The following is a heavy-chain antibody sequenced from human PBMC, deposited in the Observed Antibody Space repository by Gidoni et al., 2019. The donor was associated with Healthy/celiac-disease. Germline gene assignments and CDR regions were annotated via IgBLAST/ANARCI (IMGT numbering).Heavy chain of an antibody. CDR3: ARGGVVVAVPIDY. CDR2: INTNTGNP. J-gene: IGHJ4*02. V-gene: IGHV7-4-1*02. Sequence: QVQLVQSGSELKKHGAAGKVSCKAAGYTVTSYAMNWVRQAPGQGLEWRGWINTNTGNPTYAQGFTGRFVFSLDTSVSTASLQISSLQAEDTAVYYCARGGVVVAVPIDYWGQGTLVTVSS. CDR1: GYTVTSYA. D-gene: IGHD2-15*01.